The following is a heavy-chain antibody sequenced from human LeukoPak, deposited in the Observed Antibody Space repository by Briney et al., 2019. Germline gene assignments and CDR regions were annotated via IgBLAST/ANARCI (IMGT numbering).Heavy chain of an antibody. J-gene: IGHJ6*02. CDR2: IYYSGST. CDR1: GGSISSSSYY. Sequence: SETLSLTCTVSGGSISSSSYYWGWIRQPPGKGLEWIGSIYYSGSTYYNPSLKSRVTISVDTSKNQFSLKLSSVTAADTAVYYCARRGVIQLGDYYGMDVWGQGTTVIVSS. CDR3: ARRGVIQLGDYYGMDV. D-gene: IGHD5-18*01. V-gene: IGHV4-39*01.